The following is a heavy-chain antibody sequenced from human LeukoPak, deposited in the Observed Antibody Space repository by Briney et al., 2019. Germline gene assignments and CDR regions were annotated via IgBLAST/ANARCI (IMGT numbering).Heavy chain of an antibody. CDR3: ASLTLDSSNWYGNY. CDR1: GFTVSSNY. CDR2: ISSSGSYA. Sequence: GGSLRLSCAASGFTVSSNYMTWVRQAPGKGLEWVSYISSSGSYANYADSVKGRFTISRDNARNSLYLQMNSLRAEDTAVYYCASLTLDSSNWYGNYWGQGSLVTVSS. D-gene: IGHD6-13*01. V-gene: IGHV3-11*03. J-gene: IGHJ4*02.